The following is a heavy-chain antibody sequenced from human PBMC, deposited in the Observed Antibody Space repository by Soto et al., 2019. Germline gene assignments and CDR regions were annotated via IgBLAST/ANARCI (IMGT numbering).Heavy chain of an antibody. V-gene: IGHV1-46*01. J-gene: IGHJ4*02. D-gene: IGHD5-18*01. CDR1: GYTFTSYY. Sequence: ASVKVSCKASGYTFTSYYMHWVRQAPGQGLEWMGIINPSGGSTSYAQKFQGRVTMTRDTSTSTVYMELSSLRSEDTAVYYCARDFSLPDTAMDQIDYWGQGTLVTVS. CDR3: ARDFSLPDTAMDQIDY. CDR2: INPSGGST.